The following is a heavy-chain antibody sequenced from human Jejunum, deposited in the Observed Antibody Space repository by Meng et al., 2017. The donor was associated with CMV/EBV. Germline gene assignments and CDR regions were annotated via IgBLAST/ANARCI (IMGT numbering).Heavy chain of an antibody. J-gene: IGHJ4*02. CDR2: IIPIFGKT. CDR3: ARDPLSGSFDY. V-gene: IGHV1-69*05. Sequence: CKATGDMFREYAISWVRQAPGQGLEWMGGIIPIFGKTHYAKKIQGRVTITTDESTTTAYVELSSLTSEDTAVYYCARDPLSGSFDYWGQGTLVTVSS. CDR1: GDMFREYA. D-gene: IGHD1-26*01.